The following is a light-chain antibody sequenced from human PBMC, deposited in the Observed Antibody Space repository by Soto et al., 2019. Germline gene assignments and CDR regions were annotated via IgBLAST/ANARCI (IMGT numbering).Light chain of an antibody. J-gene: IGKJ1*01. CDR2: GAS. V-gene: IGKV3-15*01. Sequence: EIVMTQSPATLSVSPGERVTLSCRASQSVSSNLAWYQQKPGQAPRLLIYGASTRASGIPGRFSGSGSGTEFTLTISSLRSEDFAIYYCQHYNNWPPWTFGQGTKVEIK. CDR1: QSVSSN. CDR3: QHYNNWPPWT.